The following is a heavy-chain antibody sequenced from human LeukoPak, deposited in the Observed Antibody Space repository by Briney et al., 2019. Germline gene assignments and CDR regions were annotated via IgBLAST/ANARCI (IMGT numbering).Heavy chain of an antibody. J-gene: IGHJ4*02. CDR2: IYYSGTT. CDR3: ARDRGSAGGFDY. Sequence: SETLSLTCTVSNDSINNYYWSWIRQPPGKGLEWIGYIYYSGTTNYNPSLKSRVTISVDTSKNQFSLKLSSVTAADTAVYYCARDRGSAGGFDYWGQGTLVTVSS. D-gene: IGHD2-15*01. V-gene: IGHV4-59*01. CDR1: NDSINNYY.